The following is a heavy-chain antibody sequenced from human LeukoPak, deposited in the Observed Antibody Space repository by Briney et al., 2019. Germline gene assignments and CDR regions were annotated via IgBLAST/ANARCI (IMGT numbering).Heavy chain of an antibody. J-gene: IGHJ3*02. CDR1: GGSISSGDYY. CDR3: ARVLRGSHAFDI. D-gene: IGHD3-10*01. Sequence: SETLSLTCTVSGGSISSGDYYWSWIRQPPGKGLEWIGYIYYSGSTYYNPSLKSRVTISVDTSKSQFSLKLSSVTAADTAVYYCARVLRGSHAFDIWGQGTMVTVSS. CDR2: IYYSGST. V-gene: IGHV4-30-4*01.